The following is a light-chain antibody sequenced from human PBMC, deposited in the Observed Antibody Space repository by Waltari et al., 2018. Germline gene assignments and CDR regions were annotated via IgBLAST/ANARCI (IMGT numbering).Light chain of an antibody. CDR3: QTGGHGTWV. J-gene: IGLJ3*02. CDR1: SGHINNV. V-gene: IGLV4-69*01. CDR2: VNSDGSH. Sequence: QLVLTQSPSASASLGASVKLTCTLSSGHINNVIAWLQQRPEKGPRYLMKVNSDGSHNKGDGIPDRFSGSSSGAERDLTIAGLQSEYEADDFCQTGGHGTWVFGGGTKLTVL.